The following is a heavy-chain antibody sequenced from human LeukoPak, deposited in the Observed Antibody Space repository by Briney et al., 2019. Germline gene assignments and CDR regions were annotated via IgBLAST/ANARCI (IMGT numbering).Heavy chain of an antibody. CDR1: VYTFTSYD. Sequence: GASVTVSCTASVYTFTSYDINWVRQAPGQGLDWMGWMNPNSGNTGYAQKFHGRVTMTRNTSKSTAYMELSSLRSEDTAVYYCARDRIAVAGGGFDYWGQGTLVTVSS. J-gene: IGHJ4*02. D-gene: IGHD6-19*01. CDR2: MNPNSGNT. V-gene: IGHV1-8*01. CDR3: ARDRIAVAGGGFDY.